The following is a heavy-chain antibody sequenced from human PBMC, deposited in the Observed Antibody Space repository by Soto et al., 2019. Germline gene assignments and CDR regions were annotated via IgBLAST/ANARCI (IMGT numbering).Heavy chain of an antibody. CDR1: GGSISSYY. D-gene: IGHD3-9*01. CDR2: IYYSGST. V-gene: IGHV4-59*01. CDR3: ARGALRYRNELDY. Sequence: SETLSLTCTVSGGSISSYYWSWIRQPPGKGLEWIGYIYYSGSTNYNPSLKSRVTISVDTSKNQFSLKLSSVTAADTAVYYCARGALRYRNELDYWGQGTLVTVSS. J-gene: IGHJ4*02.